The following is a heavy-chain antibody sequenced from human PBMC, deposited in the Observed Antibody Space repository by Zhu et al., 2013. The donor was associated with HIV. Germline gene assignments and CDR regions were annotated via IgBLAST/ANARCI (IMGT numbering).Heavy chain of an antibody. J-gene: IGHJ5*02. CDR2: IYSGGGT. Sequence: EVQLVESGGGLIQPGGSLRLSCAASGFTVSINSVTWVRQAPGRGLEWVSVIYSGGGTHYADSVRGRFTISRDNSKNTVYLQMNSLRAEDTAVYYCARDWSKDGDDDNWFDPWGQGTLVTVSS. CDR1: GFTVSINS. D-gene: IGHD4-17*01. CDR3: ARDWSKDGDDDNWFDP. V-gene: IGHV3-53*01.